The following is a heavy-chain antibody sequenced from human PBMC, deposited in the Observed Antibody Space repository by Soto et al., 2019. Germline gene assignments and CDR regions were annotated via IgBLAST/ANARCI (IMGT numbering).Heavy chain of an antibody. CDR2: TSYDGSNN. Sequence: QVQLVESGGGVVQPGTSLRLSCVGSGFTFRSYVIHWVRQAPGKGLEWVALTSYDGSNNFYGDSVKGRFTISGDNSRNTGELHMDSRRVEDTALYYCARWGTTGGLDVWGQGTLVSVSS. CDR1: GFTFRSYV. J-gene: IGHJ4*02. V-gene: IGHV3-33*05. D-gene: IGHD3-16*01. CDR3: ARWGTTGGLDV.